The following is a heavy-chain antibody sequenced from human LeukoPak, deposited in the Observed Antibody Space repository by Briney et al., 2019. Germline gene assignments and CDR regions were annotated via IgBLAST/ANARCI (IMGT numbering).Heavy chain of an antibody. J-gene: IGHJ4*02. Sequence: GGSLRLSCATSGLTFSSYGMHWVRQAPGKGLEWVAFIRYDGSNKYYADSVKGRFTISRDNSKNTLYLQMNSLRAEDTAVYYCANDYGDYFDYWGQGTLVTVSS. D-gene: IGHD4-17*01. V-gene: IGHV3-30*02. CDR1: GLTFSSYG. CDR3: ANDYGDYFDY. CDR2: IRYDGSNK.